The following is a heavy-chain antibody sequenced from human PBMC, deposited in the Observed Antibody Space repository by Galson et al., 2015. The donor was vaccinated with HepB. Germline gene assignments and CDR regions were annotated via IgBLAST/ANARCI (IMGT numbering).Heavy chain of an antibody. D-gene: IGHD3-3*01. CDR2: VHYSGTT. J-gene: IGHJ4*02. CDR3: ARHGRSGTFWRY. Sequence: LSLTCTVSGDSTSNYYWNWIRQAPGKGLEWIGCVHYSGTTTYNPSLKSRVSISLDTSKNQFSLNLTSVTATDTAVYYCARHGRSGTFWRYWGQGALVTVSS. CDR1: GDSTSNYY. V-gene: IGHV4-59*08.